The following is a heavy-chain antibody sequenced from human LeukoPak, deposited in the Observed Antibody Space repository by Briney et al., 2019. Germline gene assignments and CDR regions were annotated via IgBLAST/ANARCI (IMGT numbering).Heavy chain of an antibody. V-gene: IGHV3-7*01. CDR3: ATYTQHFGAPGTDY. CDR1: GFTFSKNW. CDR2: IYKDGSEK. Sequence: GGSLTLSCEVSGFTFSKNWRRWVRQAPGKGLEWEASIYKDGSEKQYVDSVEGGFTIFRDNAKKSVYMQMNRLGAEETAVYYCATYTQHFGAPGTDYWGQGTLVTVSS. D-gene: IGHD3-10*01. J-gene: IGHJ4*02.